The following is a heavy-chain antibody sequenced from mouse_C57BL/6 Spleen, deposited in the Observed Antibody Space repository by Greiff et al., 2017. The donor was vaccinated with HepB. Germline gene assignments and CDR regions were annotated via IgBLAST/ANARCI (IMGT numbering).Heavy chain of an antibody. J-gene: IGHJ1*03. CDR1: GFTFSDFY. D-gene: IGHD1-1*01. CDR3: ARVNYDGSSWYFDV. CDR2: SRNKANDYTT. V-gene: IGHV7-1*01. Sequence: EVKLVESGGGLVQSGRSLRLSCATSGFTFSDFYMEWVRQAPGKGLEWIAASRNKANDYTTAYSASVKGRFIVSRDTSQSILYLQMNALEDEDTAFYYCARVNYDGSSWYFDVWGTGTTVTVSS.